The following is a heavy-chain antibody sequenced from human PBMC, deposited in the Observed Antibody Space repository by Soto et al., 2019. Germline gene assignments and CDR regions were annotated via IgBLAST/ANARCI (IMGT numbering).Heavy chain of an antibody. D-gene: IGHD3-10*01. V-gene: IGHV3-15*01. CDR3: TTDFGSY. Sequence: GGSLRLSCAASGFTFSNAWMSWVRQAPGKGLEWVGSIKSKTDGGTTDYAAPVKGRFTISRDDSKNTLYLQMNSLKTEDTAVYYCTTDFGSYWGQGTLVTVSS. CDR1: GFTFSNAW. J-gene: IGHJ4*02. CDR2: IKSKTDGGTT.